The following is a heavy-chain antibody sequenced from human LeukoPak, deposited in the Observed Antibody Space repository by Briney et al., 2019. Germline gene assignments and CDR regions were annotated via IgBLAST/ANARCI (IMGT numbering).Heavy chain of an antibody. CDR2: INTYNGKT. Sequence: ASVKVSCTASGYTFTSQGISWVRQAPGQGLEWMGWINTYNGKTNYAQKFQGRVTMTADTSTSTAYLELRSLRSDDTAVYYCASRSGSTPYYFDYWGQGTLVTVSS. CDR3: ASRSGSTPYYFDY. J-gene: IGHJ4*02. D-gene: IGHD3-3*01. V-gene: IGHV1-18*01. CDR1: GYTFTSQG.